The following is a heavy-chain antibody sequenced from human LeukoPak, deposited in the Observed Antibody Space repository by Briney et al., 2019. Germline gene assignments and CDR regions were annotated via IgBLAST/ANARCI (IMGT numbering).Heavy chain of an antibody. CDR1: GFTFSSYE. J-gene: IGHJ4*02. V-gene: IGHV3-48*03. D-gene: IGHD3-22*01. Sequence: GGSLRLSCAASGFTFSSYEMNWVRQAPGKRLEWVSYISGGGDTIYYADSVKGRFTISRDNAKNSLYLQMNSLRAEDTAVYYCARDGGTRLKYSFGYGDSWGQGTLVTVSS. CDR2: ISGGGDTI. CDR3: ARDGGTRLKYSFGYGDS.